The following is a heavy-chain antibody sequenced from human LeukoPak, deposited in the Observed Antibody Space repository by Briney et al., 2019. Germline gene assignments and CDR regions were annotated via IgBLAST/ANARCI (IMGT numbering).Heavy chain of an antibody. V-gene: IGHV3-11*04. D-gene: IGHD2-21*01. J-gene: IGHJ3*02. CDR2: ISSSGSTI. Sequence: PGGSLRLSCAASGFTFSDYYMSWIRQAPGEGLEWVSYISSSGSTIYYADSVKGRFTISRDNAKNSLYLQMNSLRAEDTAVYYCASLYCGGDCYRAAFDIWGQGTMVTVSS. CDR1: GFTFSDYY. CDR3: ASLYCGGDCYRAAFDI.